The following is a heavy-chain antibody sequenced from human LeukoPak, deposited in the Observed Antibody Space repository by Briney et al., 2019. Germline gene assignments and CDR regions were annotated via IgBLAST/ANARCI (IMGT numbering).Heavy chain of an antibody. Sequence: PGGSLRLSCVASGLAFRNHWMSWVRQAPGKGLEWVANIHPDGVSAKNYVDSVKGRFTISRDNAKNSLYLQMNNLRADDTAVYYCASTFPHCSKDNCALGGQGTLVTVSS. CDR3: ASTFPHCSKDNCAL. CDR1: GLAFRNHW. CDR2: IHPDGVSAK. V-gene: IGHV3-7*01. J-gene: IGHJ1*01. D-gene: IGHD2-2*01.